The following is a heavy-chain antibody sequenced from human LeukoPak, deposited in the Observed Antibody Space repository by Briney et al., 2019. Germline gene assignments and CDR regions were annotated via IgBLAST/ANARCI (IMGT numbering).Heavy chain of an antibody. CDR3: AKDEVGGHFEY. V-gene: IGHV3-7*01. J-gene: IGHJ4*02. CDR2: IKEDGSEK. CDR1: GFTFDDYG. Sequence: GGSLRLSCAASGFTFDDYGMSWVRQAPGKVLEWVAKIKEDGSEKYYVDSVKGRFTISRDNAKNSLSLQMNSLRVEDTAVYYCAKDEVGGHFEYWGQGTLVTVSS. D-gene: IGHD1-26*01.